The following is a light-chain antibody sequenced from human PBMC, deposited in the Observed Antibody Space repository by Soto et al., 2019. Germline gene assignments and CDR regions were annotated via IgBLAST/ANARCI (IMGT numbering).Light chain of an antibody. CDR2: AAS. CDR1: QSISSY. CDR3: QQSYSTPRT. J-gene: IGKJ1*01. V-gene: IGKV1-39*01. Sequence: DIQMTQSPSSLSASVGDRVTITCRASQSISSYLNWYQQKQGKDPKLLIYAASSLQSGVPSRFSGSGSGTDFTLTISSLQPEDFATYYCQQSYSTPRTFGQGTKLDIK.